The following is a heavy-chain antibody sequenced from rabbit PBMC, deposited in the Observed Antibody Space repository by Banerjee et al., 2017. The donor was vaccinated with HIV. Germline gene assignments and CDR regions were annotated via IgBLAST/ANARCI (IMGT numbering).Heavy chain of an antibody. V-gene: IGHV1S7*01. J-gene: IGHJ4*01. D-gene: IGHD8-1*01. CDR2: IDPVFGST. CDR1: GFDLTNDY. CDR3: ARGAAGGSFYFNL. Sequence: QLKETGGGLVQPGGSLTLSCKASGFDLTNDYMTWVRQAPGKGLEWIGYIDPVFGSTNYASWVNGRFTISSDNAQNTVDLQMNSLTAADTATYFCARGAAGGSFYFNLWGPGTLVTVS.